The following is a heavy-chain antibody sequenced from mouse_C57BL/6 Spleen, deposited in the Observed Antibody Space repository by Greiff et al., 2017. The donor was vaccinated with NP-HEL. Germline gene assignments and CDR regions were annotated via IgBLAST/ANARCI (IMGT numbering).Heavy chain of an antibody. Sequence: EVKLVESGGGLVKPGGSLKLSCAASGFTFSSYAMSWVRQTPEKRLEWVATISDGGSYTYYPDNVKGRFTISRDNAKNNLYLQMSHLKSEDTAMYYCARDRSNQGAMDYWGQGTSVTVSS. CDR2: ISDGGSYT. D-gene: IGHD2-5*01. J-gene: IGHJ4*01. CDR3: ARDRSNQGAMDY. CDR1: GFTFSSYA. V-gene: IGHV5-4*01.